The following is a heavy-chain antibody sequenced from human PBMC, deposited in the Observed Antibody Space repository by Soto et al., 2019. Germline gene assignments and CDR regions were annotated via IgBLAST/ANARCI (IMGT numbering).Heavy chain of an antibody. CDR2: IYYSGST. Sequence: QVQLQESGPGLVKPSETLSLTCTVSGGSISSYYWSWIRQPPGKGLECIGYIYYSGSTNYNPSLKSRVTISVDTSKNQFSVKRSSVTAADTAGYYCARGRWRQSPFDYWGQGTLVTVSS. D-gene: IGHD2-21*02. J-gene: IGHJ4*02. CDR1: GGSISSYY. CDR3: ARGRWRQSPFDY. V-gene: IGHV4-59*01.